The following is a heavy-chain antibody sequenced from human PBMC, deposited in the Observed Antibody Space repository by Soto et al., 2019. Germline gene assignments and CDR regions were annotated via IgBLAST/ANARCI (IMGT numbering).Heavy chain of an antibody. CDR3: ATLRATLTTQNGLGP. CDR1: GYTLTSYG. V-gene: IGHV1-18*01. J-gene: IGHJ5*02. Sequence: GASVNVSCKASGYTLTSYGISWVRQAPGHGLERMRWTSAYNGNTKYAQKPQRRVTMTTDTYTSTAYMELRRLRSDYPAVDDCATLRATLTTQNGLGPWAQGTPVAGAS. D-gene: IGHD4-17*01. CDR2: TSAYNGNT.